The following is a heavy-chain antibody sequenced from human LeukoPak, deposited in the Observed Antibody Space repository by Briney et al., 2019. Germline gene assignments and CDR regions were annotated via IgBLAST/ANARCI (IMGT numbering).Heavy chain of an antibody. CDR2: IKQDGSEK. D-gene: IGHD5-18*01. Sequence: PGGSLRLSCAASGFTFSSYWMSWVRQAPGKGLEWVANIKQDGSEKYYADSVKGRFTIPRDNAKNSLYLQMNSLRAEDTAVYYCASSGDTAMVTDAFDIWGQGTMVTVSS. V-gene: IGHV3-7*01. J-gene: IGHJ3*02. CDR1: GFTFSSYW. CDR3: ASSGDTAMVTDAFDI.